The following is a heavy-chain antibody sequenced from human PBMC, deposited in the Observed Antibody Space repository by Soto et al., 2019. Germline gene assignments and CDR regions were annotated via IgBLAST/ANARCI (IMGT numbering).Heavy chain of an antibody. CDR3: ATLAAAGTSGLFDI. D-gene: IGHD6-13*01. Sequence: SETLSLTCTVSGGSISSSSYYWGWIRQPPGKGLEWIGSIYYSGSTYYNPSPKSRVTISVDTSKNQFSLKLSSVTAADTAVYYCATLAAAGTSGLFDIWGQGTMVTVSS. J-gene: IGHJ3*02. CDR2: IYYSGST. V-gene: IGHV4-39*01. CDR1: GGSISSSSYY.